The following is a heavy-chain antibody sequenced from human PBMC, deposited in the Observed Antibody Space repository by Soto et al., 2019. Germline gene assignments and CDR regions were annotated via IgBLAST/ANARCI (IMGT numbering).Heavy chain of an antibody. Sequence: GGSLRLSCAGSGFAFSSYGMYWVRQAPGKGQEWVAVVSYDGSNEFYADSVKGRFTISRDNSKNTLYLQMHSLRAEDTAVYYCAKDKSIAVAGSGNYHYYNMDVWGQGTTVTVSS. CDR3: AKDKSIAVAGSGNYHYYNMDV. D-gene: IGHD6-19*01. V-gene: IGHV3-30*18. CDR1: GFAFSSYG. J-gene: IGHJ6*01. CDR2: VSYDGSNE.